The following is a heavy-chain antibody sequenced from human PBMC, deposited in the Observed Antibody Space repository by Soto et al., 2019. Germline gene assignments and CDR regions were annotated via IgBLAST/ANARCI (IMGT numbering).Heavy chain of an antibody. Sequence: PSETLSLTCTVSCGSVSTYYWSWIRQPPGKELEWIGYMYYSGSSNYNPSLKSRVTISIDTSKNQFSLRLTSVTAADTAVYYCARDLGGRADYWGQGILVTVSS. V-gene: IGHV4-59*02. D-gene: IGHD3-10*01. CDR3: ARDLGGRADY. CDR1: CGSVSTYY. J-gene: IGHJ4*02. CDR2: MYYSGSS.